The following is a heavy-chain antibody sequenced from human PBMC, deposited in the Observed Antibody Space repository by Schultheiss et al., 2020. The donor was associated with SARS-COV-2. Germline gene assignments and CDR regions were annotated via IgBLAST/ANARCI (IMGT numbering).Heavy chain of an antibody. CDR1: GGSISSGGYY. CDR3: ARDSGGFQYFEY. J-gene: IGHJ4*02. Sequence: SETLSLTCTVSGGSISSGGYYWSWIRQPPGKGLEWIGYIYYSGGTNYNPSLKSRVTISVDTSKNQFSLKLSSVTAADTAVYYCARDSGGFQYFEYWSQGTLVTVSS. D-gene: IGHD4-11*01. CDR2: IYYSGGT. V-gene: IGHV4-61*08.